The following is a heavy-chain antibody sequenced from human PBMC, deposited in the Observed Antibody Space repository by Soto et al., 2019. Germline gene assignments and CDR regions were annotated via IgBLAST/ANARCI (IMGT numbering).Heavy chain of an antibody. CDR1: YGSISNYY. J-gene: IGHJ5*02. V-gene: IGHV4-59*01. D-gene: IGHD2-8*02. Sequence: QVQLQESGPGLVKPSETLSLTCTVSYGSISNYYWSWIRQPPGKGLEWIGYIYYSGSTNYNPSLKSRISISVDTSKNQFSLNLSSVTAADTAVYYCARDGGRHTGFDPWGQGTLVTVSS. CDR3: ARDGGRHTGFDP. CDR2: IYYSGST.